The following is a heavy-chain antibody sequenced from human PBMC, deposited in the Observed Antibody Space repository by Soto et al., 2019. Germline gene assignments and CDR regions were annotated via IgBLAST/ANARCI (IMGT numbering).Heavy chain of an antibody. J-gene: IGHJ5*02. CDR2: INHSGST. V-gene: IGHV4-34*01. D-gene: IGHD2-15*01. CDR3: ARGVAVVAATPRGWFDP. Sequence: SETLSLTCAVYGGSFSGYYWSWIRQPPGKGLEWIGEINHSGSTNYNPSLKSRVTISVDTSKNQFSLKRSSVTAADTAVYYCARGVAVVAATPRGWFDPWGQGTLVTVSS. CDR1: GGSFSGYY.